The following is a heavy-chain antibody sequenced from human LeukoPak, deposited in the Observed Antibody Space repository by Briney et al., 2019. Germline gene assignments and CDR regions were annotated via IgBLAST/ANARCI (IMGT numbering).Heavy chain of an antibody. D-gene: IGHD3-22*01. J-gene: IGHJ5*02. CDR2: IYYSGST. V-gene: IGHV4-39*07. CDR3: ARERPFYDSSGYYSGNWFDP. Sequence: PSETLSLTCTVSGGSISSSSYYWGWIRQPPGKGLEWIGSIYYSGSTYYNPSLKSRVTISVDTSKNQFSLKLSSVTAADTAVYYCARERPFYDSSGYYSGNWFDPWGQGTLVTVSS. CDR1: GGSISSSSYY.